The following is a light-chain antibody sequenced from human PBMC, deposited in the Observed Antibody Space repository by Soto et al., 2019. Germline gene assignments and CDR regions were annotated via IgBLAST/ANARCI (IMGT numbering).Light chain of an antibody. J-gene: IGKJ3*01. CDR3: QRYGSSPGT. V-gene: IGKV3-20*01. CDR1: QSVSSSY. Sequence: EIVLTQSPGTLSLSPGERATLSCRASQSVSSSYLAWYQQKPGQAPRLLIYGASSRATGILDRFSGSGSGTDFTLNISRQEPEDVSVYYCQRYGSSPGTFGAGTKVDIQ. CDR2: GAS.